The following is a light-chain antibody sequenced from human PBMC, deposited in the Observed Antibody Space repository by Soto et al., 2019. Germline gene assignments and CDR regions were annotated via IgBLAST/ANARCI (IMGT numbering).Light chain of an antibody. V-gene: IGKV3-15*01. CDR1: QGVPSR. CDR3: QQYKSWPRIT. CDR2: GAS. J-gene: IGKJ5*01. Sequence: EIVMTQSPATLSASPGECVTLSCRASQGVPSRIAWYHHKPGQAPRLLIYGASTRATGVPDRFSGTGSGTDFTLTISSLKSEDYAIYYCQQYKSWPRITFGQGTRLEIK.